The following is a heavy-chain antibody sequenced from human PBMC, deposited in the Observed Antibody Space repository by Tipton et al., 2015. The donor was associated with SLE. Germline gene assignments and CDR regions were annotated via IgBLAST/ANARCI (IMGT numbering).Heavy chain of an antibody. Sequence: TLSLTCSVSGDSIRSYYWSWVRQPPGKGLEWIGYIYYTGSTEFAPSLKSRVTFSVDRSKNQFSLNLRSVTAADTAVYYCARGARGYSYGSDEDFDSWGQGILVTVSS. D-gene: IGHD5-18*01. J-gene: IGHJ4*02. CDR1: GDSIRSYY. CDR2: IYYTGST. CDR3: ARGARGYSYGSDEDFDS. V-gene: IGHV4-59*01.